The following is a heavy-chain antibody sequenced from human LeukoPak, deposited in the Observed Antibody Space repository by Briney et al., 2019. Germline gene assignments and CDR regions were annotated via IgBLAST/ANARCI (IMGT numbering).Heavy chain of an antibody. CDR3: ARDAVDTANAV. Sequence: GRSLRLSCATSGFSFSTHAMHWVRQAPGRGPEWVAVIPYDGSKKYYSDSVKGRFTISRDNAKNTLYLQMNSLRAEDTAVYYCARDAVDTANAVWGQGTTVTVSS. CDR2: IPYDGSKK. D-gene: IGHD5-18*01. V-gene: IGHV3-30*04. CDR1: GFSFSTHA. J-gene: IGHJ6*02.